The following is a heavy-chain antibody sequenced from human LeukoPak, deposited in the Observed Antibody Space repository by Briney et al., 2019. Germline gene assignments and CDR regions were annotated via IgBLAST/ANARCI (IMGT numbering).Heavy chain of an antibody. D-gene: IGHD2-15*01. J-gene: IGHJ4*02. CDR3: ARIGCSGGSCYFDG. Sequence: SETLSLTCAVSGYSISSGYYWGWIRQPPGKGLEWIGSIYHSGSTYYNPSLKSRVTISVDTSKNQFSLKLSSVTAADTAVYYCARIGCSGGSCYFDGWGQGTLVTASS. CDR1: GYSISSGYY. CDR2: IYHSGST. V-gene: IGHV4-38-2*01.